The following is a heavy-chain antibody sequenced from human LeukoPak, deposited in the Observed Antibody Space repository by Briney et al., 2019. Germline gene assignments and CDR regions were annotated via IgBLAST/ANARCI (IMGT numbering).Heavy chain of an antibody. V-gene: IGHV4-39*01. CDR1: GGSISSSSYY. D-gene: IGHD3-16*01. CDR3: ELGGKAAFDY. Sequence: PSETLSLTCTVSGGSISSSSYYWGWIRQPPGKGLEWIGSIYYSGSTYYNPSLKSRVTISVDRSKNQFSLKLSSGTAADTAVYYCELGGKAAFDYWGHGTLVTVSS. J-gene: IGHJ4*01. CDR2: IYYSGST.